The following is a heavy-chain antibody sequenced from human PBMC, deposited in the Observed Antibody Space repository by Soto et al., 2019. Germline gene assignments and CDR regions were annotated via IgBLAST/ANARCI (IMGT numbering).Heavy chain of an antibody. CDR3: ARDNSYWSSGYYHQLFDY. D-gene: IGHD3-22*01. V-gene: IGHV4-31*03. CDR2: IYYSGST. J-gene: IGHJ4*02. Sequence: SETLSLTCTVSGGSISSGGYYWSWIRQHPGKGLEWIGYIYYSGSTYYNPSLKSRVTISVDTSKNQFSLKLSSVTAADTAVYYCARDNSYWSSGYYHQLFDYWGQGTLVTVSS. CDR1: GGSISSGGYY.